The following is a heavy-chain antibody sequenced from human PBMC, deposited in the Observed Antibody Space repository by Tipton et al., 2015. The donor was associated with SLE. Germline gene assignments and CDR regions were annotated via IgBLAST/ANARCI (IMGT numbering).Heavy chain of an antibody. CDR3: ATTTQRYCSGGRCYLVWDAFDI. J-gene: IGHJ3*02. V-gene: IGHV4-61*02. CDR2: ISFIEKT. Sequence: TLSLTCTVSGGSLTSSRYYYWAWIRQPAGKGPEWIGRISFIEKTHYNPSLKSRVTISVDTSKNHFSLNLSSETAADTSVYYCATTTQRYCSGGRCYLVWDAFDIWGPGTMVTVSS. CDR1: GGSLTSSRYYY. D-gene: IGHD2-15*01.